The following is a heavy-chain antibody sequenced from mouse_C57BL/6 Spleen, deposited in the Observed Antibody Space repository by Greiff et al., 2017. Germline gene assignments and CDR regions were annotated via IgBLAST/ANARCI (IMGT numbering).Heavy chain of an antibody. CDR3: ARLYGNYVWYFDV. CDR1: GFTFTDYY. V-gene: IGHV7-3*01. CDR2: IRNKANGYTT. J-gene: IGHJ1*03. D-gene: IGHD2-1*01. Sequence: EVQLVEPGGGLVQPGGSLSLSCAASGFTFTDYYMSWVRQPPGQALEWLGFIRNKANGYTTEYSASVKGRFTISRDNSQSILYLQMNALRAEDSATYYCARLYGNYVWYFDVWGTGTTVTVSS.